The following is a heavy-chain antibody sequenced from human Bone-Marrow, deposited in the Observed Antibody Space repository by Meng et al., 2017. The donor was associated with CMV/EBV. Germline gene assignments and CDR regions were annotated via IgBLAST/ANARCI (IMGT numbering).Heavy chain of an antibody. CDR1: GFTFSSYG. D-gene: IGHD3-3*01. CDR2: IWYDGSNK. CDR3: AKGSGYYRGGNVMDV. Sequence: LSLTCAASGFTFSSYGMHWVRQAPGKGLEWVAVIWYDGSNKYYADSVKGRFTISRDKSGNTLYLQMNSLRVEDTAVYYCAKGSGYYRGGNVMDVWGQGTTVTVSS. J-gene: IGHJ6*02. V-gene: IGHV3-33*03.